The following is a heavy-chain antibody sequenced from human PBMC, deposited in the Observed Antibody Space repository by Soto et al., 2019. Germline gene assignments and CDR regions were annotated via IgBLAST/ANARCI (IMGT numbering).Heavy chain of an antibody. V-gene: IGHV5-51*01. Sequence: GESLKISCRGSGYRFISYWIAWVRQMPGQGMEGMGIISPGGSETRYTPSLQGQVTMSAGKSINTAYLQWSSPKASDSSMYDCARLEKVNSAYYYGMDVWAKGPRSPSP. J-gene: IGHJ6*02. D-gene: IGHD4-4*01. CDR3: ARLEKVNSAYYYGMDV. CDR1: GYRFISYW. CDR2: ISPGGSET.